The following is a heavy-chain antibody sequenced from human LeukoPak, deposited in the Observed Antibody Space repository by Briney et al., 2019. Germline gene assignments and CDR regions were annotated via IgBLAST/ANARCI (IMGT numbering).Heavy chain of an antibody. D-gene: IGHD6-19*01. V-gene: IGHV3-9*01. CDR1: GFTFDDYA. CDR2: ISWNSGSI. J-gene: IGHJ5*02. CDR3: ARVPYSSGFDP. Sequence: GGSLRLSCAASGFTFDDYAMHWVRQAPGKGLEWVSGISWNSGSIGYADSVKGRFTISRDNAKNSLYLQMNSLRAEDTAVYYCARVPYSSGFDPWGQGTLVTVSS.